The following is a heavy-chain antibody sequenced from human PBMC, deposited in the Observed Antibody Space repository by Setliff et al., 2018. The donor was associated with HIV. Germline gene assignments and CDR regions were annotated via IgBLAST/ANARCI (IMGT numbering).Heavy chain of an antibody. V-gene: IGHV3-21*06. Sequence: GGSLRLSCAASGFNLSPYTLTWVRQVPGKGLEWVSSISANSIHVYYADSLKGRFTVSRDNARNSLYLQMNSLRVEDTAMYYCTSQGQNTFNIWGQGTMVTVSS. CDR1: GFNLSPYT. CDR3: TSQGQNTFNI. J-gene: IGHJ3*02. CDR2: ISANSIHV.